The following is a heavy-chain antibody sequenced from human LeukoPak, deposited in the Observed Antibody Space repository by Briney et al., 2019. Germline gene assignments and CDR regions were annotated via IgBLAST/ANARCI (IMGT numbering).Heavy chain of an antibody. V-gene: IGHV3-30*18. CDR2: ISYDGSNK. J-gene: IGHJ1*01. D-gene: IGHD6-19*01. CDR3: AKDRLKYSSGWYFYLQR. CDR1: GFTFSSYG. Sequence: PGRSLRLSCAASGFTFSSYGMHWVRQAPGKGLEWVAVISYDGSNKYYADSVKGRFTISRDNSKNTLYLQMNSLRAEDTAVYYCAKDRLKYSSGWYFYLQRWGQGTLVTVSS.